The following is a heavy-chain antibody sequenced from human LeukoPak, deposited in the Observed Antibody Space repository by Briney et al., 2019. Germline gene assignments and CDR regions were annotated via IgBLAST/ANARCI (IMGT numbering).Heavy chain of an antibody. CDR3: AKHASLFWSGVDY. J-gene: IGHJ4*02. Sequence: GGSLRLSCAVSGFTLNNYAMTWVRQAPGKGLEWVSTISDSGGSTYYADSVKGRFTISGDNSKNTLFLQMNSLSAEDTALDYCAKHASLFWSGVDYWGQGTLVTVSS. V-gene: IGHV3-23*01. D-gene: IGHD3-3*01. CDR1: GFTLNNYA. CDR2: ISDSGGST.